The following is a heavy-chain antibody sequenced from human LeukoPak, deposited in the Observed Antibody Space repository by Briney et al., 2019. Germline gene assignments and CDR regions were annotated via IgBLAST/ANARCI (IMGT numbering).Heavy chain of an antibody. Sequence: SETLSLTCTVSGGSISSYYWSWIRQPPGKGLEWIGYTYYSGSTNYNPSLKSRVTISVDTSKNQFSLKLSSVTAADTAVYYCARVTGYMIEDYFDYWGQGTLVTVSS. CDR2: TYYSGST. J-gene: IGHJ4*02. D-gene: IGHD3-9*01. CDR1: GGSISSYY. CDR3: ARVTGYMIEDYFDY. V-gene: IGHV4-59*01.